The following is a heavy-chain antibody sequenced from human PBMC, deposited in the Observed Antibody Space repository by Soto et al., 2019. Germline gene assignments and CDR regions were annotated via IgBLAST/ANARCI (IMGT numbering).Heavy chain of an antibody. Sequence: QITLKESGPTLVNPTQTLTLTCTFSGFSLSTSGVGVGWIRQPPGKALEWLALIYWDDDKRYSPSLKSRLTITKDTSKNQVVLTMTIMDPVDTATYYCALTVEDYYGSGSYGSIWFDPWGQGTLVTVSS. J-gene: IGHJ5*02. CDR2: IYWDDDK. D-gene: IGHD3-10*01. V-gene: IGHV2-5*02. CDR3: ALTVEDYYGSGSYGSIWFDP. CDR1: GFSLSTSGVG.